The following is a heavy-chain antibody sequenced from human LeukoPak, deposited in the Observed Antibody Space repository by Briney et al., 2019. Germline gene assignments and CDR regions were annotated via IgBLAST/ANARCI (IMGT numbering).Heavy chain of an antibody. D-gene: IGHD1-26*01. CDR1: GYSFTTYY. V-gene: IGHV1-2*02. CDR2: INPNSDDT. CDR3: TTGSPPFGY. J-gene: IGHJ4*02. Sequence: ASVKVSCKTSGYSFTTYYLHWVRQAPGQGPEWMGYINPNSDDTNFAQNFQGRVTMTRDTSISTAYMELTRLRSDDTAVYYCTTGSPPFGYWGQGTLVTVSS.